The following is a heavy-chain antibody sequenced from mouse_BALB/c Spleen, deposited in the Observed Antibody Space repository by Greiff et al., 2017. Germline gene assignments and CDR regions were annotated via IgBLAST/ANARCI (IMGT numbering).Heavy chain of an antibody. D-gene: IGHD1-1*01. CDR2: IWGGGST. Sequence: QVQLQQSGPGLVAPSQSLSITCTVSGFSLTDYGVSWIRQPPGKGLEWLGVIWGGGSTYYNSALKSRLSISKDNSKSQVFLKMNSLQTDDTAMYYFAKEGRGSSYWYFDVWGAGTTVTVSS. J-gene: IGHJ1*01. CDR3: AKEGRGSSYWYFDV. CDR1: GFSLTDYG. V-gene: IGHV2-6-5*01.